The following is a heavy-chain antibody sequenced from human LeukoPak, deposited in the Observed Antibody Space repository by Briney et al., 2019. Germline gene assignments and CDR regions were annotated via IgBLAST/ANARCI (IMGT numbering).Heavy chain of an antibody. J-gene: IGHJ4*02. V-gene: IGHV4-38-2*01. CDR1: GYSISSGYY. CDR2: IYHSGST. Sequence: SETLSLTCAVSGYSISSGYYRGWIRQPPGKGLEWIGSIYHSGSTYYNPSLMSRVTISVDTSKNQFSLRLSSVTAADTAVYYCARSKSSSWYFDYWGQGTLVPVSS. CDR3: ARSKSSSWYFDY. D-gene: IGHD6-13*01.